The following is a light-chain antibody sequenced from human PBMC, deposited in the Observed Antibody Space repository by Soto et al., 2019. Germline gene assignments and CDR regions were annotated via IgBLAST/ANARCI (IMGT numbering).Light chain of an antibody. CDR1: QSVSSN. Sequence: EIVITQFPATLSVSPGERATPSCRASQSVSSNLAWYQQKPGQAPRLLIYGASTRATGIPARFSGSGSGTEFTLTISSLQSEDFAVYYCQQYNNWPRTTFGQGTKVDIK. CDR3: QQYNNWPRTT. CDR2: GAS. J-gene: IGKJ1*01. V-gene: IGKV3-15*01.